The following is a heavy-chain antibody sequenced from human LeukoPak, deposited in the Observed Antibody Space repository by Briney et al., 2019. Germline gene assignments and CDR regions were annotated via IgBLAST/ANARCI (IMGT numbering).Heavy chain of an antibody. D-gene: IGHD2-2*01. Sequence: GGSLRLSCAVSGFTSSSYWMHWVRQAPGKGLVWVSHINGDGSWTTYADSVKGRFTISKDNAKNTVYLQMNNLRAEDTAVYYCVSFYEAYWGRGTLVTVSS. CDR2: INGDGSWT. J-gene: IGHJ4*02. CDR1: GFTSSSYW. CDR3: VSFYEAY. V-gene: IGHV3-74*01.